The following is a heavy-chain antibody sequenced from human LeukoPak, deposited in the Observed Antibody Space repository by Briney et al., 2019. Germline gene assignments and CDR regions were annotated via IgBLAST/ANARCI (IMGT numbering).Heavy chain of an antibody. CDR2: MNPNSGNT. CDR3: ATSDGSGSYGSSAQVDY. V-gene: IGHV1-8*01. J-gene: IGHJ4*02. D-gene: IGHD3-10*01. CDR1: GYTFTSYD. Sequence: GASVKVSCKASGYTFTSYDINWVRQATGQGLEWMGWMNPNSGNTGYAQKFQGRVTMTRNTSISTAYMELSSLRSEDTAVYYCATSDGSGSYGSSAQVDYWGQGTLVTVSS.